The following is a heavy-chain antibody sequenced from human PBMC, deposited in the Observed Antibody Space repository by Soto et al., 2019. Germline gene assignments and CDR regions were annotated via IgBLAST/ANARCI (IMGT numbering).Heavy chain of an antibody. Sequence: EVPLLESGGGLVQPGGSLRLSCAASGFTFSSYAMSWVRQAPGKGLEWVSAISGSGGSTYYADSVKGRFTISRDNSKNTLYLQMNSLRAEDTAVYYCANLRVGAKGTDAFDIWGQGTMVTVSS. V-gene: IGHV3-23*01. CDR1: GFTFSSYA. J-gene: IGHJ3*02. CDR3: ANLRVGAKGTDAFDI. D-gene: IGHD1-26*01. CDR2: ISGSGGST.